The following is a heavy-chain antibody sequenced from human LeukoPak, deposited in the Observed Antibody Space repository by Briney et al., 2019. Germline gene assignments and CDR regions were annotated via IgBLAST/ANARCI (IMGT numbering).Heavy chain of an antibody. CDR3: PRAVYDYIWGSYRFDY. D-gene: IGHD3-16*02. J-gene: IGHJ4*02. V-gene: IGHV4-31*03. CDR2: IYYSGST. CDR1: GSSISIGGYY. Sequence: YPSEPLTLTCTLSGSSISIGGYYGSWIRQHPGKGLEWIGFIYYSGSTYYNPSLKSRVTFSVDTSKNQFSLKLSSVNAADTAVYYCPRAVYDYIWGSYRFDYWGQGTLVTVSS.